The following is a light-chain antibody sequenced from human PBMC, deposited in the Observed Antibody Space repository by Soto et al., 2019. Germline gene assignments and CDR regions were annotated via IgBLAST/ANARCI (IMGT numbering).Light chain of an antibody. J-gene: IGLJ1*01. CDR2: EVS. V-gene: IGLV2-14*01. Sequence: QSALTQPASVSGAPGQSITISCTGTSSDVGGYNYVSWYQQHPGKAPKLMFYEVSNRPSGVSNLFSGSKSGNTASLTISGLQAEDEADYYCSSYTSSSTRVFGTGTKLTVL. CDR1: SSDVGGYNY. CDR3: SSYTSSSTRV.